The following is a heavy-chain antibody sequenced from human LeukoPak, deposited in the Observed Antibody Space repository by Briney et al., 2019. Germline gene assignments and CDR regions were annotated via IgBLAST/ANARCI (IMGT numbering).Heavy chain of an antibody. CDR3: AKGTLSSGWSLGSYFDY. Sequence: GGSLRLSRAASGFTFSSYAMSWVRPAPGKGLEWVSAISGSGGSTYYADSVKGRFTISRDNSKNTLYLQMNSLRAEDTAVYYCAKGTLSSGWSLGSYFDYWGQGTLVTVSS. CDR1: GFTFSSYA. J-gene: IGHJ4*02. CDR2: ISGSGGST. D-gene: IGHD6-19*01. V-gene: IGHV3-23*01.